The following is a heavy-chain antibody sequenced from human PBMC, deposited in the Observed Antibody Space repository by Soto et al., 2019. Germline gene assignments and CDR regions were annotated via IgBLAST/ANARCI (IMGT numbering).Heavy chain of an antibody. J-gene: IGHJ6*02. CDR3: ARDGSSYCSSTSCYAYYYYYGMDV. CDR2: ISSSSSYI. CDR1: GFTFSSYS. Sequence: EVQLVESGGGLVKPGGSLRLSCAASGFTFSSYSMNWVRQAPGKGLEWVSSISSSSSYIYYADSVKGRFTISRDNAKNSLCLQMNSLRAEDTAVYYCARDGSSYCSSTSCYAYYYYYGMDVWGQGTTVTVSS. D-gene: IGHD2-2*01. V-gene: IGHV3-21*06.